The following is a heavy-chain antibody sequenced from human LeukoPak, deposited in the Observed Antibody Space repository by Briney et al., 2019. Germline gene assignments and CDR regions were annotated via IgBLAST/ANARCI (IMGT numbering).Heavy chain of an antibody. J-gene: IGHJ4*02. CDR2: IHSGGST. CDR3: ARAAAYCSGGSCYFDY. Sequence: GVSLRLSCAASGFTVSSNSMSWVRQDPGKGLEWVSVIHSGGSTYYADSVKGRFTISRDNSKNTLFLQMNSLRAEDTAVYYRARAAAYCSGGSCYFDYWGQGTLVTVSS. CDR1: GFTVSSNS. D-gene: IGHD2-15*01. V-gene: IGHV3-53*01.